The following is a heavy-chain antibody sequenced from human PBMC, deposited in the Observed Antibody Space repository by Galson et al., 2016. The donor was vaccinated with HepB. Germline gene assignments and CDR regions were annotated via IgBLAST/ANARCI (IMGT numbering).Heavy chain of an antibody. CDR1: GFTFSEAW. D-gene: IGHD5-12*01. J-gene: IGHJ4*02. V-gene: IGHV3-15*01. CDR2: IKTKADGGTT. CDR3: GTESATTIKF. Sequence: SLRLSCAVSGFTFSEAWMTWVRQAPGKGLEWVGRIKTKADGGTTESAAPVKGRFTVSRDDSKDTLYLQMDSLKTEDTGIYYCGTESATTIKFWGRGILVTVSS.